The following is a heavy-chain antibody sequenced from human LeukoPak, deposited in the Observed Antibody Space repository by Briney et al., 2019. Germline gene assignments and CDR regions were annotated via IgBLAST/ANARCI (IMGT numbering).Heavy chain of an antibody. CDR2: INHSGST. V-gene: IGHV4-34*01. J-gene: IGHJ5*02. D-gene: IGHD2-2*01. CDR1: GGSFSGYY. CDR3: ARQGVVPAAMWGPRPPNRWFDP. Sequence: SETLSLTCAVYGGSFSGYYWSWIRQPPGKGLEWIGEINHSGSTNYNPSLKSRVTISVDTSKNQFSLKLSSVTAADTAVYYCARQGVVPAAMWGPRPPNRWFDPWGQGTLVTVSS.